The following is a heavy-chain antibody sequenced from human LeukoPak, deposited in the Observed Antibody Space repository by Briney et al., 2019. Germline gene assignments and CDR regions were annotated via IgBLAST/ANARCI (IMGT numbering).Heavy chain of an antibody. D-gene: IGHD5-18*01. V-gene: IGHV3-7*01. CDR2: IKQDGSEK. CDR3: ARDQLWFMNYYYYYMDV. Sequence: GGSLRLSCAASGFTFSSYWMSWVRQAPGKGLEWVANIKQDGSEKYYVDSVKGRFTISRDNAKNSLYLQMNSPRAEDTAVYYCARDQLWFMNYYYYYMDVWGKGTTVTVSS. CDR1: GFTFSSYW. J-gene: IGHJ6*03.